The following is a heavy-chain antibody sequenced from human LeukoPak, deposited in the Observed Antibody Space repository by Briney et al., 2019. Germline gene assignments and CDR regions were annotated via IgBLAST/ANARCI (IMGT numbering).Heavy chain of an antibody. Sequence: SETLSLTCTVSGGSISSYYWSWIRQPPGKGLEWIGYIYYSGSTSYNPSLKSRVTISVDTSKNQFSLKLTSVTAADTAVYYCARLWRAAIDYGGQGTLVTVSS. V-gene: IGHV4-59*08. D-gene: IGHD1-1*01. CDR3: ARLWRAAIDY. CDR2: IYYSGST. CDR1: GGSISSYY. J-gene: IGHJ4*02.